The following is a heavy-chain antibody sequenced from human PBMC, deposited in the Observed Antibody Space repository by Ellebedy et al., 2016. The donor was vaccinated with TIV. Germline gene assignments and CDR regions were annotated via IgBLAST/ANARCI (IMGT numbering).Heavy chain of an antibody. V-gene: IGHV3-21*01. CDR1: GFTFSSYS. CDR3: AKDLYSYQNYYYYGMDD. J-gene: IGHJ6*02. CDR2: ISSSSSYI. D-gene: IGHD5-18*01. Sequence: GESLKISXAASGFTFSSYSMNWVRQAPGKGLEWVSSISSSSSYIYYADSVKGRFTISRDNAKNSLYLQMNSLRAEDTALYYCAKDLYSYQNYYYYGMDDWGQGTTVTVSS.